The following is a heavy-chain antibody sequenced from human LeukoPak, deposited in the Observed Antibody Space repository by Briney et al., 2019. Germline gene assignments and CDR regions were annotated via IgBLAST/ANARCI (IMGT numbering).Heavy chain of an antibody. V-gene: IGHV3-23*01. D-gene: IGHD3-16*02. CDR3: AKGPKAIVPDYFGY. Sequence: TGGSLRLSCAASGFTFSTYAMNWVRQAPGKGLEWVSGISNSGGSTFYADFLKGRFTISRDNSNNTLYLQMNSLRADDTAVYYCAKGPKAIVPDYFGYWGQGTLVTVSS. CDR1: GFTFSTYA. CDR2: ISNSGGST. J-gene: IGHJ4*02.